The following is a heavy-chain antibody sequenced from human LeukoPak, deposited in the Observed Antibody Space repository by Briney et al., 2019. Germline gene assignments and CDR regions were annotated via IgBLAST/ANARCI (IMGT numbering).Heavy chain of an antibody. CDR2: ISSSSSYI. D-gene: IGHD4-17*01. Sequence: GGSLRLSCAASGFTFSSYSMNWVRQAPGKGLEWVSSISSSSSYIYYADSVKGRFTISRDNAKNSLYLQMNSLRAEDTAVYYCARIYGDYGGDKVFDYWGQGTLVTVSS. V-gene: IGHV3-21*01. CDR1: GFTFSSYS. J-gene: IGHJ4*02. CDR3: ARIYGDYGGDKVFDY.